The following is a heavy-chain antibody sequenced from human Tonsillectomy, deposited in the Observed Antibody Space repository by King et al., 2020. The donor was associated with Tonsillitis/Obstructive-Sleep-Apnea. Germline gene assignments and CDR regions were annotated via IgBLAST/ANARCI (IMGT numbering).Heavy chain of an antibody. CDR2: IKSKTDGGTT. V-gene: IGHV3-15*01. D-gene: IGHD4-17*01. CDR3: TTDLGATVTTRRTDY. Sequence: VQLVESGGGLVKPGGSLRLSCAASGFTFNNAWMSWVRQAPGKGLEWVGRIKSKTDGGTTDYAAPVKGRFTISRDDSKNTRYLQMNSLKTEDTAVYYCTTDLGATVTTRRTDYWGQGTLVTVSS. J-gene: IGHJ4*02. CDR1: GFTFNNAW.